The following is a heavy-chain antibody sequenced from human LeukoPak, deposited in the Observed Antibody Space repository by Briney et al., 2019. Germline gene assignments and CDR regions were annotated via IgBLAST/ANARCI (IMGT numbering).Heavy chain of an antibody. CDR2: ISGSGGST. J-gene: IGHJ4*02. D-gene: IGHD1-26*01. CDR3: ARDGVAELMSALDY. Sequence: GGSLRLSCAASGFTFSNYAMSWVRQAPGKGLEWVSAISGSGGSTYYADSVKGRFTISRDNSKNTLYLQMNSLRAEDTAVYYCARDGVAELMSALDYWGQGILVTVSS. CDR1: GFTFSNYA. V-gene: IGHV3-23*01.